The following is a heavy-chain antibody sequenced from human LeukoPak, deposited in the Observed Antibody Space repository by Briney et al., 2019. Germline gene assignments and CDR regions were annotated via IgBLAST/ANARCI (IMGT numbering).Heavy chain of an antibody. V-gene: IGHV3-53*01. J-gene: IGHJ4*02. CDR1: GFTVSSNY. CDR2: IYSGGST. Sequence: GGSLRLSCAASGFTVSSNYMSWVRQAPGKGLEWVSVIYSGGSTYYADSVKGRFTISRDNSKNTLYLQMNSLRAEDTAVYYCAKDMGVTGTRGYFDYWGQGTLVTVSS. D-gene: IGHD1-7*01. CDR3: AKDMGVTGTRGYFDY.